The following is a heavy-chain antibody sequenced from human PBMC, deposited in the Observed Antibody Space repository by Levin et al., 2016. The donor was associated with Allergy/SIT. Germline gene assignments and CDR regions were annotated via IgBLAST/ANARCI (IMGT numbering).Heavy chain of an antibody. CDR3: ASNLAVAGAYYFDD. Sequence: SETLSLTCTISGCSISSHYWTWIRQPPGKGLEWMGYISDSGSTNYNPSLRSRVTISLDTSKNHFSLKLSSVTAADTAVYYCASNLAVAGAYYFDDWGQGTLVTVFS. V-gene: IGHV4-59*11. CDR2: ISDSGST. CDR1: GCSISSHY. D-gene: IGHD6-19*01. J-gene: IGHJ4*02.